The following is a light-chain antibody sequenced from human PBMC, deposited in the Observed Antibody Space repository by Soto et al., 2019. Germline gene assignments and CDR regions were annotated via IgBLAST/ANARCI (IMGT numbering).Light chain of an antibody. Sequence: EIVLTQSPGTLSLSPGERATLSCRASQSVSSSCLAWYQQKPGQAPSLLIYDASTRATGIPDRFSGSGSGTDFTLTITRLEPEDFAIYYCQQYGSSPLTFGGGTKVEIK. CDR3: QQYGSSPLT. J-gene: IGKJ4*01. CDR2: DAS. V-gene: IGKV3-20*01. CDR1: QSVSSSC.